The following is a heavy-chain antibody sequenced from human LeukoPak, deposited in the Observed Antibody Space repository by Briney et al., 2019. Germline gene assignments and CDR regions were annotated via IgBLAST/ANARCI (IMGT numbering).Heavy chain of an antibody. CDR2: ITWNGAST. V-gene: IGHV3-20*04. CDR3: AREYGDYSSYFDL. J-gene: IGHJ2*01. D-gene: IGHD4-17*01. Sequence: GGSLRLSCAASGFTFDDYGMSWVRQAPGKGLEWVTGITWNGASTGFADSVKGRFTISRDNAKNSLYLGTSSLRAEDTALYYCAREYGDYSSYFDLWGRGTLVTVSS. CDR1: GFTFDDYG.